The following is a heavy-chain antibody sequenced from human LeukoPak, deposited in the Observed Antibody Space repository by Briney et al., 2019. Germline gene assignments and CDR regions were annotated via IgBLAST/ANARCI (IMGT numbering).Heavy chain of an antibody. V-gene: IGHV4-4*03. CDR3: ASGGLVSRYLDH. CDR2: IVHSGST. Sequence: PETLSLTCAVPGGSLSSSTWCSWVRLPPGKGLKWIGEIVHSGSTNFNPSLKSRLTLSVDESKHKFSMKLTSVTAADTAVYYCASGGLVSRYLDHWGQGTLVTVSS. D-gene: IGHD3-9*01. CDR1: GGSLSSSTW. J-gene: IGHJ4*02.